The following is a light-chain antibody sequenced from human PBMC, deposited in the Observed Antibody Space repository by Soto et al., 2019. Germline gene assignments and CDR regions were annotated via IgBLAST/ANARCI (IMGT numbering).Light chain of an antibody. CDR1: RYDVGGYNY. CDR2: EVS. Sequence: QSVLTQPPSVSGSPGQSVTMSCTGTRYDVGGYNYVSWYQQHPGKAPKVIIYEVSQRPSGVPDRFSGSKSGNTASLTVSGLQAEDEADYYCGSYVGSKSFVFGGGTKVTVL. V-gene: IGLV2-8*01. J-gene: IGLJ3*02. CDR3: GSYVGSKSFV.